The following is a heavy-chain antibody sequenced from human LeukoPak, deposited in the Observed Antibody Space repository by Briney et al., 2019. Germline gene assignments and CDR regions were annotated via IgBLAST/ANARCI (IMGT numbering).Heavy chain of an antibody. CDR1: GDSFRSQY. D-gene: IGHD6-19*01. J-gene: IGHJ4*02. CDR2: MFYSGST. V-gene: IGHV4-59*11. CDR3: ARVGQWQYYFDY. Sequence: MTSETLSLMCTVSGDSFRSQYWSWVRQPPGKALEWIGYMFYSGSTNYNPSLKGRVAISVDTSKNQFSLMLSSVTAADTAIYYCARVGQWQYYFDYWGQGTQVTVSS.